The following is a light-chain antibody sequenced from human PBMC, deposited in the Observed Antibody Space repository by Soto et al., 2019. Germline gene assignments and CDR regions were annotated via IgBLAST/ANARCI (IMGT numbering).Light chain of an antibody. V-gene: IGKV3-20*01. Sequence: DIVLTQSPGTLSLSPGERATLSCRASQIISSTYLGWYQQKPGQAPRLLIYGASSRATGIPDRFSGSGSGTDFTLTISRLEPEDFAVYYCQHYGTSLYSFGSGTKLEIK. CDR1: QIISSTY. CDR2: GAS. J-gene: IGKJ2*01. CDR3: QHYGTSLYS.